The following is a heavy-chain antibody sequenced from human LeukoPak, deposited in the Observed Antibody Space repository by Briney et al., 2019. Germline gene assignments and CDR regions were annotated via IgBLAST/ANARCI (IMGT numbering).Heavy chain of an antibody. D-gene: IGHD3/OR15-3a*01. J-gene: IGHJ4*02. V-gene: IGHV3-15*01. Sequence: GGSLRLSCAASGFTFSNAWMSWVRQAPGKGLEWVGRIKSKTDGGTTDYAAPVKGGFTISRDDSKNTLYLQMNSLKTEDTAVYYCTTGPSFALVDYWGQGTLVTVSS. CDR1: GFTFSNAW. CDR2: IKSKTDGGTT. CDR3: TTGPSFALVDY.